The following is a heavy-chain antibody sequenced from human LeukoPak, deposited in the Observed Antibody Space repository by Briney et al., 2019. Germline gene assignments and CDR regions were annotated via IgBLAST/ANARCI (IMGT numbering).Heavy chain of an antibody. V-gene: IGHV1-2*02. Sequence: GASVKVSCKASGYTFTGYYMHWVRQAPGQGLEWMGWINPNSGGTNYAQKFQGRVTMTRDTSISTAYMELSRLRSDDTAVYYCAGVKGGWDYYYYMDVWGKGTTVTISS. J-gene: IGHJ6*03. CDR2: INPNSGGT. CDR3: AGVKGGWDYYYYMDV. D-gene: IGHD6-19*01. CDR1: GYTFTGYY.